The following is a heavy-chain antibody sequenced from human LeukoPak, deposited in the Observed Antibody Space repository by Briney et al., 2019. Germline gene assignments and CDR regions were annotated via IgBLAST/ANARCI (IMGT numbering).Heavy chain of an antibody. Sequence: SETLSLTCTVSGGSISSSSYYWGWIRQPPGKGLEWIGSIYYSGRTYYNPSLKSRVTISVDTSKNQFSLKLSSVTAADTAVYYCAREGGYSDSSGYFNWGQGTLVTVSS. CDR1: GGSISSSSYY. J-gene: IGHJ4*02. D-gene: IGHD3-22*01. V-gene: IGHV4-39*07. CDR3: AREGGYSDSSGYFN. CDR2: IYYSGRT.